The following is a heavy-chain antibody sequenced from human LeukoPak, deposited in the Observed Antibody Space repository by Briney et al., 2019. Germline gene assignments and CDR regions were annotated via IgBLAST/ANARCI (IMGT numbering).Heavy chain of an antibody. Sequence: PGGSLRLSCAASGFTFSSYWMHWVRQVPGKGLVWVARINPGGHSITYADSVKGRFTISRDNAKNTLYLQMDSLRAEDTGVYYCARSNQADDYWGQGTLVTVSS. CDR1: GFTFSSYW. CDR2: INPGGHSI. J-gene: IGHJ4*02. D-gene: IGHD1-14*01. V-gene: IGHV3-74*01. CDR3: ARSNQADDY.